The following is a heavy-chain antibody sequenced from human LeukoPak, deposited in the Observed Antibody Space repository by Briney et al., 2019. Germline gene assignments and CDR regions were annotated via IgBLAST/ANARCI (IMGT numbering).Heavy chain of an antibody. CDR3: ARDPNSSLSVWYFDY. J-gene: IGHJ4*02. Sequence: ASVKVSCKASGYTFTGYYMHWVRQAPGQGLEWMGWINPNSGGTNYAQKFQGRVTMTRDTSISTAYMELSRLRSDDTAVYCCARDPNSSLSVWYFDYWGQGTLVTVSS. CDR2: INPNSGGT. V-gene: IGHV1-2*02. CDR1: GYTFTGYY. D-gene: IGHD6-13*01.